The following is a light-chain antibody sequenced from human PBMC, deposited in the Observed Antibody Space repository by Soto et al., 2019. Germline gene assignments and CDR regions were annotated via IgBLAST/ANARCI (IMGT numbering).Light chain of an antibody. CDR3: ATWDAGLGYV. V-gene: IGLV1-47*02. Sequence: QSVLTQPPSASGTPGQRVTVSCSGSTSNIGSDYIYWYQQLPGTAPKLLIYNNDQRPSGVPDRFSGSKSGTSASLAISGLRSEDEAHYYCATWDAGLGYVFGTGTKVTVL. CDR2: NND. CDR1: TSNIGSDY. J-gene: IGLJ1*01.